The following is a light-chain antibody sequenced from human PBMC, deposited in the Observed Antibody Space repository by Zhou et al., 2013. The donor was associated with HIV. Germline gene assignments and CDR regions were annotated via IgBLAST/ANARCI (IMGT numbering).Light chain of an antibody. Sequence: EIVLTQSPGTLSLSPGERATLSCRASQSVSSSYLAWYQQKPGQAPSLLIYDTSTRATGVPARFSGSGSGRDFTLTISGLQPDDFALYYCQQYDTWPSFGQGTKLQIK. CDR1: QSVSSSY. J-gene: IGKJ2*01. V-gene: IGKV3-20*01. CDR3: QQYDTWPS. CDR2: DTS.